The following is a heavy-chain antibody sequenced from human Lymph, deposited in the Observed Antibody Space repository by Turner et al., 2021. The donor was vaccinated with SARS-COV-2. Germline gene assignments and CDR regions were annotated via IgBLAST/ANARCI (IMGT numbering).Heavy chain of an antibody. D-gene: IGHD1-26*01. V-gene: IGHV3-48*03. CDR3: ARDTVGATHAFDI. Sequence: VQLLVSWGVLVLPGGSLRLSCAASGFIFSSYEMNWVRQDGGKGMEWVSYISRSGSTIYYADSVKGRLNISRDNAKKSLYLQMSSLRAEDTAVYYWARDTVGATHAFDIWGQGTMVTVSS. CDR2: ISRSGSTI. J-gene: IGHJ3*02. CDR1: GFIFSSYE.